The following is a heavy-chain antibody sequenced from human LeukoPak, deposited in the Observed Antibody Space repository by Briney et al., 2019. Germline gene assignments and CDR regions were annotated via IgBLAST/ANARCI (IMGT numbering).Heavy chain of an antibody. V-gene: IGHV1-18*01. CDR1: GYTFTNYG. CDR2: ISAYNGNT. D-gene: IGHD3-10*01. J-gene: IGHJ3*02. Sequence: GASVKVSCKASGYTFTNYGISWVRQAPGQGLEWTGWISAYNGNTNNAQKLQGRVTMTTDTSTSTASMELRSLRSDDTAVYYCARRSHFKTVRGDDAFDIWGQGTMVTVSS. CDR3: ARRSHFKTVRGDDAFDI.